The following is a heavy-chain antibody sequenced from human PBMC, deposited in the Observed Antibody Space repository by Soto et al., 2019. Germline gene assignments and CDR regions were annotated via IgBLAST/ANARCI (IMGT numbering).Heavy chain of an antibody. CDR1: GFTFGDFG. CDR3: AKDAGPDYHDSSGYDFDY. Sequence: GGSLRLSCATSGFTFGDFGMSWVRHGPGKGLEWVASISDMGYNTFYADSVKGRFAISRDNSKNTLYLQMNSLRAEDTAVYYCAKDAGPDYHDSSGYDFDYWGQGTLVTVSS. V-gene: IGHV3-23*01. CDR2: ISDMGYNT. D-gene: IGHD3-22*01. J-gene: IGHJ4*02.